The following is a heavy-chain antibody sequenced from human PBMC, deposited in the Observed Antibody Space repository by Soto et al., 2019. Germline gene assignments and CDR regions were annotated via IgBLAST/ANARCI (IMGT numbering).Heavy chain of an antibody. V-gene: IGHV4-30-4*01. CDR2: IYYSGST. CDR3: ARDRSNTPDDLDG. CDR1: GGSISSDDYY. D-gene: IGHD2-15*01. Sequence: QVQLQETGPGLEKPSQTLSLTCTVSGGSISSDDYYWSWIRQPPGKGLEWIGHIYYSGSTSYNASLESRVILSKEEFKNQLSLKQTSVSATDTAVYYCARDRSNTPDDLDGWGQRAMVTASS. J-gene: IGHJ4*02.